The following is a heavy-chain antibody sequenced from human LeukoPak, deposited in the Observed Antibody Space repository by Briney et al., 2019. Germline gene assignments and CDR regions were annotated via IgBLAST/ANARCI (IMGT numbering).Heavy chain of an antibody. Sequence: GGSLRLSCAASGFTFSSYWMHWVRQAPGKGLVWVSRIYSDGSSTSYADSVKGRFTISRDNAKNTLYLQMNSLRAEDTAVYYCATVSYGSGSYPHPFDPWGQGTLVSVSS. CDR1: GFTFSSYW. CDR3: ATVSYGSGSYPHPFDP. D-gene: IGHD3-10*01. J-gene: IGHJ5*02. V-gene: IGHV3-74*01. CDR2: IYSDGSST.